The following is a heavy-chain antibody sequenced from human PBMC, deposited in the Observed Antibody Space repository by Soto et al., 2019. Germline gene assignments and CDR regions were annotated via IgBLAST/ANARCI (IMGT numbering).Heavy chain of an antibody. J-gene: IGHJ5*02. Sequence: PSETLPLTCTVSGGSISSSSYYWGWIRQPPGKGLEWIGSIYYSGSTYYNPSLKSRVTISVDTSKNQFSLKLSSVTAADTAVYYCARQGDSSSWYGESFDPWGQGTLVTVSS. D-gene: IGHD6-13*01. V-gene: IGHV4-39*01. CDR1: GGSISSSSYY. CDR2: IYYSGST. CDR3: ARQGDSSSWYGESFDP.